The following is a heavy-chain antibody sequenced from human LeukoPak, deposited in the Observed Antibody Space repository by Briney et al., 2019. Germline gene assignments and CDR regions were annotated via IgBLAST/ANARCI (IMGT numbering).Heavy chain of an antibody. D-gene: IGHD3-22*01. CDR3: ARYTANTAGYSFDF. CDR1: GYSIGSGYY. CDR2: IHHSGVT. Sequence: PSETLSLTCTVSGYSIGSGYYWSWIRQPPGKGLEWIATIHHSGVTYYNPSLKSRVTMSVDTSKNQFSLKLGSVTAAGTAVYYCARYTANTAGYSFDFWGQGALVTVSS. V-gene: IGHV4-38-2*02. J-gene: IGHJ4*02.